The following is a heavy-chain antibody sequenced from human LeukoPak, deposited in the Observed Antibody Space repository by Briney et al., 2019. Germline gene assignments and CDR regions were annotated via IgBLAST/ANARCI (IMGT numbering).Heavy chain of an antibody. J-gene: IGHJ3*02. D-gene: IGHD2-15*01. Sequence: PSETLSLTCTVSGGSISSYYWSWIRQPPGKGLEWIGYIYYSGSTNYNPSLKSRVTISVDTSKNQFSLKLSSVTAADTAVYYCARDPRTLCSGGSCDTTNAFDIWGQGTVATVSS. CDR1: GGSISSYY. V-gene: IGHV4-59*01. CDR2: IYYSGST. CDR3: ARDPRTLCSGGSCDTTNAFDI.